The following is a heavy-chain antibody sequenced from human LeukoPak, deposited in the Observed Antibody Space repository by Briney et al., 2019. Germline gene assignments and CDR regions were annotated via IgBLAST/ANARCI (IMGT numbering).Heavy chain of an antibody. CDR3: ARGDYTVTSIDY. Sequence: SVKVSCKASGGTFSSYAISWVRQAPGQGLEWMGRIIPILGIANYAQKFQGRVTITADTSTSTVYMELSSLRSEDTAVYYCARGDYTVTSIDYWGQGTLVTVSS. V-gene: IGHV1-69*04. CDR1: GGTFSSYA. J-gene: IGHJ4*02. D-gene: IGHD4-17*01. CDR2: IIPILGIA.